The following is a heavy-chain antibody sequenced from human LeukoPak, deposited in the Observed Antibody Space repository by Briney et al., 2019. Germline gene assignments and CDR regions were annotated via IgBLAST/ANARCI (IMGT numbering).Heavy chain of an antibody. D-gene: IGHD4-17*01. Sequence: GGSLRLSSAASGFTFSSYAMHWVGQAPGKGLKWVAVISYDGRNKYYADSVKGRFTISRDNSKNTLYLQMNSLRAEDTAVYYCARETGAAYGDYWFDYWGQGTLVTVSS. CDR3: ARETGAAYGDYWFDY. J-gene: IGHJ4*02. V-gene: IGHV3-30*04. CDR1: GFTFSSYA. CDR2: ISYDGRNK.